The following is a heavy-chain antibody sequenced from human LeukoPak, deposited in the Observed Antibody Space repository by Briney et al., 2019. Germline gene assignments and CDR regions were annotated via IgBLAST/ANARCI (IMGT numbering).Heavy chain of an antibody. D-gene: IGHD3-10*01. CDR3: ARGGITMVRGLMGLDY. Sequence: GASVKVSCKASGYTFTGYYMHWVRQAPGQGLEWMGWINPNSGGTNYAQKFQGRVTMTRDTSISTAYMELSRLRSDDTAVYYCARGGITMVRGLMGLDYWGQGTLVTVSS. J-gene: IGHJ4*02. CDR1: GYTFTGYY. V-gene: IGHV1-2*02. CDR2: INPNSGGT.